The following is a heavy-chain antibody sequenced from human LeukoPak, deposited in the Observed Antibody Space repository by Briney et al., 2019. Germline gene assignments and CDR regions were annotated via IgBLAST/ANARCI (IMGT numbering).Heavy chain of an antibody. D-gene: IGHD3-22*01. CDR2: ISGIIAAAT. Sequence: GGSLRLSCAASGFTFNNYAMSWVRQAPGKGLEWVSGISGIIAAATYYADSVKGRFTISRDNSKNTLYLQMNSLRAEDTAVYYCAKGWEYDSSGYYLYYFDYWGQGSLVTVSS. CDR3: AKGWEYDSSGYYLYYFDY. J-gene: IGHJ4*02. CDR1: GFTFNNYA. V-gene: IGHV3-23*01.